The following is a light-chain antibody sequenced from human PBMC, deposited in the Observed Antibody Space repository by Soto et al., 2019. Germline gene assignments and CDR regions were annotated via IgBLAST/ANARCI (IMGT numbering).Light chain of an antibody. Sequence: QSVLTQPPSVSGAPGQRVNISCTGSSSNNGAGYDVHWYQQLPGTAPKLLIYGNSNRPSGVPDRFSGSKSGTSASLAITGLQAEDEADYYCQSFDSSLSGVVFGGGTQLTVL. CDR2: GNS. J-gene: IGLJ2*01. CDR3: QSFDSSLSGVV. V-gene: IGLV1-40*01. CDR1: SSNNGAGYD.